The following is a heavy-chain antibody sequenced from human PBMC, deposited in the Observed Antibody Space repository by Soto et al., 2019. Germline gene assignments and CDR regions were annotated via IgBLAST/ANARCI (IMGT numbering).Heavy chain of an antibody. D-gene: IGHD6-19*01. CDR3: AKGGRQWLVTSDFNY. CDR1: GFTFSDYA. J-gene: IGHJ4*02. Sequence: VQLVESGGGVVQPGRSLRLSCAASGFTFSDYAMHWVRQAPGKGLEWVAVVSHDGRNTHYADSGKGRFTISRDSSKKTVALEMTSLRAEDTAVYYCAKGGRQWLVTSDFNYWGQGALVTVSS. CDR2: VSHDGRNT. V-gene: IGHV3-30*18.